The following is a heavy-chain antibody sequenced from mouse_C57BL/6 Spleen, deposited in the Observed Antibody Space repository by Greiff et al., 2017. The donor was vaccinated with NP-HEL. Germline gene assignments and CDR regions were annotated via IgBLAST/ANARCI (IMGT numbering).Heavy chain of an antibody. CDR1: GYTFTSYW. D-gene: IGHD4-1*01. Sequence: QVQLKESGAELVRPGSSVKLSCKASGYTFTSYWMHWVKQRPIQGLEWIGNIDPSDSETHYNQKFKDKATLTVDKSSSTAYMQLSSLTSEDSAVYYCARRTGTYYFDYWGQGTTLTVSS. J-gene: IGHJ2*01. CDR2: IDPSDSET. V-gene: IGHV1-52*01. CDR3: ARRTGTYYFDY.